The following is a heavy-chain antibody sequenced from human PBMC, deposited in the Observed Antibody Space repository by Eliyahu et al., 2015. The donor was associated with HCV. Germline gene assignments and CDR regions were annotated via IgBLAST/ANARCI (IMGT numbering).Heavy chain of an antibody. CDR1: GFTVSSNY. V-gene: IGHV3-66*01. D-gene: IGHD3-10*01. CDR3: AGARVIRGGGDDY. CDR2: IXXGATT. Sequence: EVQLVESGGDLVQPGGSLRLSCAASGFTVSSNYMSWVRQAPGKGLEWVSVIXXGATTYYADSVKGRFTVSRDNSKNTLFLQMNSLRAEDTAVYYCAGARVIRGGGDDYWGQGTLVTVSS. J-gene: IGHJ4*02.